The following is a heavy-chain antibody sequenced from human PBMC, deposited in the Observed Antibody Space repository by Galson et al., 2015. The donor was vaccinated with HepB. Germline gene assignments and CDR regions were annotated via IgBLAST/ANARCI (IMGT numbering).Heavy chain of an antibody. V-gene: IGHV3-48*01. Sequence: SLRLSCAASGFTFSSYAMHWVRQAPGKGLEWVSYVSSSSGTIYYADSVRGRFTISRDNARNSVFLQMNSLRAEDTAVYYCARDPYDLTMFRGQASYSWGQGTLVTVSS. J-gene: IGHJ4*02. CDR1: GFTFSSYA. CDR3: ARDPYDLTMFRGQASYS. D-gene: IGHD3-10*02. CDR2: VSSSSGTI.